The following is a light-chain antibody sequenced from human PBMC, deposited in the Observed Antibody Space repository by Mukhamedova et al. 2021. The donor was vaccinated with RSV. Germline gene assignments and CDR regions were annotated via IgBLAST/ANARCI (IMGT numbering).Light chain of an antibody. CDR2: AAS. J-gene: IGKJ2*01. V-gene: IGKV1-NL1*01. Sequence: WYQRRVHGQAPKLLIYAASRLVTGVPSRFSGGGSGADYTLTITSLQPEDFGTYYCQQYFGVPVTFGLGTKL. CDR3: QQYFGVPVT.